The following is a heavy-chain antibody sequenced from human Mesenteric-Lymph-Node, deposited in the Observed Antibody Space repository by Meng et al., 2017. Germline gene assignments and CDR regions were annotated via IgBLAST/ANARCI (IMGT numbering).Heavy chain of an antibody. J-gene: IGHJ4*02. V-gene: IGHV1-2*02. CDR3: ARDPRHDYGDYENLATDY. CDR1: GYTFTGYY. D-gene: IGHD4-17*01. CDR2: INPNSGGT. Sequence: ASVKVSCKASGYTFTGYYMHWVRQAPGQGLEWMGWINPNSGGTNYAQKFQGRVTMTRDTSISTAYMELSRLRSDDTAVYYCARDPRHDYGDYENLATDYWGQGTLVTVSS.